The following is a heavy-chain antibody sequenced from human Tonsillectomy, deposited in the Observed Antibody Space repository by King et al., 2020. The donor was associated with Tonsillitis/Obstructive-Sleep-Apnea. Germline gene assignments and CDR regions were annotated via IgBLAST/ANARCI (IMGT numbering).Heavy chain of an antibody. J-gene: IGHJ6*03. V-gene: IGHV1-69*04. CDR3: AREEGRYNYGNSYYYMDV. CDR2: IIPILGMT. Sequence: QLVQSGAEVKKPGSSVKVSCTASGGSFSSYTIIWVRQAPGQGLEWMGRIIPILGMTNYAQKFQGRVTITADKSTSTAYMELSSLRSEDTARYYCAREEGRYNYGNSYYYMDVWGKGTRVTVSS. CDR1: GGSFSSYT. D-gene: IGHD5-24*01.